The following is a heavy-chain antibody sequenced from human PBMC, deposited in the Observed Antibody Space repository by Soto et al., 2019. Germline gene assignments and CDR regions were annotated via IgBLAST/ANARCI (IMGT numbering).Heavy chain of an antibody. Sequence: GGSLRLSCAASGFTFSSYEMNWVRQAPGRGLEWVSYISSSGSTIYYADSVKGRFTISRDNAKNSLYLQMNSLRAEDTAVYYCATANWDAFDIWGQGTMVTV. V-gene: IGHV3-48*03. CDR3: ATANWDAFDI. CDR1: GFTFSSYE. J-gene: IGHJ3*02. CDR2: ISSSGSTI. D-gene: IGHD7-27*01.